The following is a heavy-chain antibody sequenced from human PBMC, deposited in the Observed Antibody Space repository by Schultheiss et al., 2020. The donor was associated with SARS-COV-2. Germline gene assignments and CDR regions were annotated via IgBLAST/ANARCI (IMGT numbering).Heavy chain of an antibody. CDR2: MNPNSGNT. V-gene: IGHV1-8*03. CDR1: GYTFTSYD. Sequence: ASVKVSCKASGYTFTSYDINWVRQATGQGLEWMGWMNPNSGNTGYAQKFQGRVTITRNTSISTAYMELSSLRSEDTAVYYCAQPLRGVRSIVVVTATSPGAFDIWGQGTMVTVSS. J-gene: IGHJ3*02. CDR3: AQPLRGVRSIVVVTATSPGAFDI. D-gene: IGHD2-21*02.